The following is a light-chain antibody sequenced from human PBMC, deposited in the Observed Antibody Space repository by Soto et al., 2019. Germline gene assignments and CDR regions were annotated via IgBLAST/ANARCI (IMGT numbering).Light chain of an antibody. Sequence: IVLTQSPGTLSLSPGERATLSCRATQSVSSSFLAWYQQKPGQAPRLLIYGASTRATGIPDRFSGSGSGTEFNLTISSLQPEDFATYYCQQYNSFIWTFGRGTKVDIK. V-gene: IGKV3-20*01. J-gene: IGKJ1*01. CDR3: QQYNSFIWT. CDR2: GAS. CDR1: QSVSSSF.